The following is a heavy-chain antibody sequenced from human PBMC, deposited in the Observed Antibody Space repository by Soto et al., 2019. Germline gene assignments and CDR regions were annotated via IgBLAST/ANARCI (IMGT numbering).Heavy chain of an antibody. CDR1: GASINNYY. V-gene: IGHV4-59*08. D-gene: IGHD6-13*01. J-gene: IGHJ4*02. CDR2: IYFTGST. Sequence: TSETLSLTCTVSGASINNYYLGWFRQSPGKGLEWIGYIYFTGSTSYHPSLKSRVTISLDTSKNQFSLKLNSVTAADTAVYYCARVTAAAGTSYYFDYWGQGTLVTVSS. CDR3: ARVTAAAGTSYYFDY.